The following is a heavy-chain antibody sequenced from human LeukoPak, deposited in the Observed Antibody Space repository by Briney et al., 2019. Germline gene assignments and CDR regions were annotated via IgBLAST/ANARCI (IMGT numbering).Heavy chain of an antibody. J-gene: IGHJ4*02. D-gene: IGHD4-23*01. CDR3: ARAIGYGGNSRLGYYFDY. CDR2: IIPIFGTA. Sequence: GASVKVSCKASGGTFSSYAISWVRQAPGQGLEWMGGIIPIFGTANYAQKFQGRVTITADESTSTAYMELSSLRSEDTAVYYCARAIGYGGNSRLGYYFDYWGQGTLVTVSS. CDR1: GGTFSSYA. V-gene: IGHV1-69*01.